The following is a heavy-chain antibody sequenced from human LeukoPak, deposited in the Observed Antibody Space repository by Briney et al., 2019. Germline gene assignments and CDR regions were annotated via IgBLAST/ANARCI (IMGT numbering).Heavy chain of an antibody. J-gene: IGHJ4*02. Sequence: ASVKVSCKASGYTFASYAMHWVRQAPGQRLEWMGWVNAGNGNTKYSQKFQGRVTITRDTSASTAYMELSSLRSEDTAVYYCARGDYYDSSGYYHDYWGQGTLVTVSS. V-gene: IGHV1-3*01. CDR2: VNAGNGNT. CDR3: ARGDYYDSSGYYHDY. CDR1: GYTFASYA. D-gene: IGHD3-22*01.